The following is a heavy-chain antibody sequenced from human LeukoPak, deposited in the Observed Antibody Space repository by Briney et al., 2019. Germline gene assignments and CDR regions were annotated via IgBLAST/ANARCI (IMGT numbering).Heavy chain of an antibody. CDR1: GFTFSSYA. Sequence: PGRSLRLSCAASGFTFSSYAMHWVRQAPGKGLEWVAVISYDGSNKYYADSVKGRFTISRDNSKNTLYLQMNSLRAEDTAVYYCARAVAGTFDHWGQGTLVTVSS. J-gene: IGHJ4*02. CDR3: ARAVAGTFDH. D-gene: IGHD6-19*01. V-gene: IGHV3-30*04. CDR2: ISYDGSNK.